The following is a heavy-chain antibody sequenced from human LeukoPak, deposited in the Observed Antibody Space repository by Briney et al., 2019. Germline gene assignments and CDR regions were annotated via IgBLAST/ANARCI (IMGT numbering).Heavy chain of an antibody. V-gene: IGHV3-23*01. CDR2: ISGSGGST. CDR1: GFTCSSYA. J-gene: IGHJ3*02. CDR3: AKGKFVRYAFDI. Sequence: GGSQRLSCAASGFTCSSYAMSWVRQAPGKGLEWVSAISGSGGSTYYADSVKGRFTISRDNSKNTLYLQMNSLRAEDTAVYYCAKGKFVRYAFDIWGQGTMVTVSS. D-gene: IGHD6-6*01.